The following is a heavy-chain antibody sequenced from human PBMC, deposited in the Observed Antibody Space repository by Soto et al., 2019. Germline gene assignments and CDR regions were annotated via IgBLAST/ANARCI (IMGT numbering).Heavy chain of an antibody. V-gene: IGHV1-18*01. J-gene: IGHJ4*02. CDR2: IRPNNGNT. D-gene: IGHD3-10*01. CDR1: GYTFSIYG. Sequence: QVQLVQSGVEVKKPGASVKVSCKAFGYTFSIYGINWVRQAPGQGLEWMGWIRPNNGNTKYAQNVQGRVTMTTVTSTSTADLELRSLRSDETAVYYCARDLDGSGSYFTDYWGQGTLVIVSS. CDR3: ARDLDGSGSYFTDY.